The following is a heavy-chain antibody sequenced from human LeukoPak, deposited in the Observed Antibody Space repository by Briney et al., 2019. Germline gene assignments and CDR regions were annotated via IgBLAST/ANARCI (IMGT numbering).Heavy chain of an antibody. CDR1: GFTFSSYG. CDR2: ISYDGSNK. V-gene: IGHV3-30*18. Sequence: GGSLGLSCAASGFTFSSYGMHWVRQAPGKGLEWVAVISYDGSNKYYADSVKGRFTISRDNSKNTLYLQMNSLRAEDTAVYYCAKVRGYSYGASGPLDYWGQGTLVTVSS. J-gene: IGHJ4*02. D-gene: IGHD5-18*01. CDR3: AKVRGYSYGASGPLDY.